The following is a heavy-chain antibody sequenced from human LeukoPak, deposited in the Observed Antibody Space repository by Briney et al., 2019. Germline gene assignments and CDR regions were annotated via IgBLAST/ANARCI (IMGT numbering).Heavy chain of an antibody. V-gene: IGHV3-30*02. CDR1: GFTFSSYG. J-gene: IGHJ6*03. CDR3: AKVFHYDFWSGYSIYYMDV. CDR2: IRYDGSNK. Sequence: PGGSLRLSCAAFGFTFSSYGMHWVRQAPGKGLEWVAFIRYDGSNKYYADSVKGRFTISRDNSKNTLYLQMNSLRAEDTAVYYCAKVFHYDFWSGYSIYYMDVWGKGTTVTVSS. D-gene: IGHD3-3*01.